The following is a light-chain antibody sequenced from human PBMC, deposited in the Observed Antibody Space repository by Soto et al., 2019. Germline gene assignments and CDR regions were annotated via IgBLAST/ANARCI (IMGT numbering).Light chain of an antibody. V-gene: IGKV4-1*01. J-gene: IGKJ1*01. Sequence: DIVMTQSPDSLAVSLGERATINCKSSQSVLYSSNNKNYLAWYQQKPGQPPKLLIYWASTRESGVPDRFSGSGSGTDFTLTISSLPAADAAVYYCQQSYSTPWTFGQGTKVEIK. CDR1: QSVLYSSNNKNY. CDR2: WAS. CDR3: QQSYSTPWT.